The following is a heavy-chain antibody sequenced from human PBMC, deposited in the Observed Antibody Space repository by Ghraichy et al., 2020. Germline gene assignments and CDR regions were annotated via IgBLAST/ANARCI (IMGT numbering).Heavy chain of an antibody. Sequence: SETLSLTCTVSGGSISSSSYYWGWIRQPPGKGLEWIGSIYYSGSTYYNPSLKSRVTISVDTSKNQFSLKLSSVTAADTAVYYCARQGTYDFWSGQPRGFQHWGQGTLVTVSS. D-gene: IGHD3-3*01. J-gene: IGHJ1*01. CDR2: IYYSGST. V-gene: IGHV4-39*01. CDR1: GGSISSSSYY. CDR3: ARQGTYDFWSGQPRGFQH.